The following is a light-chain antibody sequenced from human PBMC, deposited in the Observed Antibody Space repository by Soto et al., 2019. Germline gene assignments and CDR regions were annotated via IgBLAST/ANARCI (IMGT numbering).Light chain of an antibody. V-gene: IGKV1-5*03. Sequence: DIQMTQSPSTLSASVGDRVTISCRASQNIGSWLAGYQQRPGKAPNLLIYKASSLESGVPSRFSGSGSGTEFTLTITSLQPDDFASYYCQHYNSYPYTFGQGTKLEIK. J-gene: IGKJ2*01. CDR1: QNIGSW. CDR2: KAS. CDR3: QHYNSYPYT.